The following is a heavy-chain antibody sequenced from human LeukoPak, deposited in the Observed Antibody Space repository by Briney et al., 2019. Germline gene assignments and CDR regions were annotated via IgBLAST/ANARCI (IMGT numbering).Heavy chain of an antibody. CDR2: INPSGGST. CDR1: GYTFTSYY. D-gene: IGHD3-22*01. J-gene: IGHJ3*02. CDR3: ARLLPGDAFDI. Sequence: ASVKVSCKASGYTFTSYYMHWVRQAPGQGLEWRGIINPSGGSTSYAQKFQGRVTMTRDTSTSTVYMELSSLRSEDTAVYYCARLLPGDAFDIWGQGTMVTVSS. V-gene: IGHV1-46*01.